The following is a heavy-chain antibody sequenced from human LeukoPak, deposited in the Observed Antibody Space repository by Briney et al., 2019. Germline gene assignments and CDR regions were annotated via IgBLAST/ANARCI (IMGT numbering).Heavy chain of an antibody. Sequence: SETLSLTCAVYGGSFSGYYWSWIRQPPGKGLEWIGEISHSGSTNYNPSLKSRVTISVDTSKNQFSLKLSSVTAADTAVYYCARNRRRDIVVVPAAMHYYYYGMDVWGQGTTVTVSS. CDR2: ISHSGST. CDR3: ARNRRRDIVVVPAAMHYYYYGMDV. D-gene: IGHD2-2*01. V-gene: IGHV4-34*01. J-gene: IGHJ6*02. CDR1: GGSFSGYY.